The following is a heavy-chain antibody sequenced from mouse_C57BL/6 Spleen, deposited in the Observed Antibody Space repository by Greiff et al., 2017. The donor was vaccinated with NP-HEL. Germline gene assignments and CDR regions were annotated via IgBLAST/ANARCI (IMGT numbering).Heavy chain of an antibody. D-gene: IGHD2-3*01. Sequence: QVQLKESGAELVKPGASVKISCKASGYTFTSYWMQWVKQRPGQGLEWIGEIDPSDSYTNYNQKFKGKATLTVDTSSSTAYMQLSSLTSEDSAVYYCARSDDGYYLDYWGQGTTLTVSS. CDR1: GYTFTSYW. CDR3: ARSDDGYYLDY. J-gene: IGHJ2*01. V-gene: IGHV1-50*01. CDR2: IDPSDSYT.